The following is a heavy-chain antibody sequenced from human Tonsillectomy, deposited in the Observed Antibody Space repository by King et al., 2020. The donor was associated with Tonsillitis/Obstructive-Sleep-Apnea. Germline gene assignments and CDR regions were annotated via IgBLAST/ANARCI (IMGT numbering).Heavy chain of an antibody. CDR3: ARDPGRGYYFDY. CDR2: ISYDGSNK. Sequence: QVQLVESGGGVVQPGRSLRLSCAASGFTFSSYAMHWVRQAPGKGLEWVAVISYDGSNKYYADSVKGRFTISRDNSKNTLYLQMNSLRAEDTAVYYCARDPGRGYYFDYWGQGTLVTVSS. CDR1: GFTFSSYA. J-gene: IGHJ4*02. D-gene: IGHD3-10*01. V-gene: IGHV3-30*04.